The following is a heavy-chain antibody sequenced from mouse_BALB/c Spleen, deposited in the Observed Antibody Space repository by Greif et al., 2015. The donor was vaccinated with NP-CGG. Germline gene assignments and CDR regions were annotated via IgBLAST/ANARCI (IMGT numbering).Heavy chain of an antibody. CDR2: ISNGGGST. Sequence: EVKLVESGGGLVQPGGSLKLSCAASGFTFSSYTMSWVRQTPEKRLEWVAYISNGGGSTYYPDTVKGRFTISRDNAKNTLYLQMSSLKSEDTAMYYCARYYYGSFYYWGQGTTLTVSS. J-gene: IGHJ2*01. CDR3: ARYYYGSFYY. V-gene: IGHV5-12-2*01. CDR1: GFTFSSYT. D-gene: IGHD1-1*01.